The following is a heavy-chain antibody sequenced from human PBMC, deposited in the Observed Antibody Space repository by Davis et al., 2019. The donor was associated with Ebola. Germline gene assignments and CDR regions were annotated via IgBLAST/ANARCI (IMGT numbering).Heavy chain of an antibody. Sequence: AASVKVSCKASGYTFTGYYMHWVRQAPGQGLEWLGWINPNSDGTNYAQKFQGWVTMTRDTSISTAYMELSRLRSDDTAVYYCAREVYYYDSSGYYFGWFDPWGQGTLVTVSS. D-gene: IGHD3-22*01. CDR3: AREVYYYDSSGYYFGWFDP. J-gene: IGHJ5*02. V-gene: IGHV1-2*04. CDR2: INPNSDGT. CDR1: GYTFTGYY.